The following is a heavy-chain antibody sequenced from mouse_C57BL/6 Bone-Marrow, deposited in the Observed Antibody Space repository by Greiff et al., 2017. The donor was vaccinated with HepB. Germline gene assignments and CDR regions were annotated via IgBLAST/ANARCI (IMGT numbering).Heavy chain of an antibody. V-gene: IGHV1-18*01. CDR2: INPNNGGT. D-gene: IGHD1-1*01. CDR3: ARFGYYYGSSYEYFDV. Sequence: VHVKQSGPELVKPGASVKIPCKASGYTFTDYNMDWVKQSHGKSLEWIGDINPNNGGTIYNQKFKGKATLTVDKSSSTAYMELRSLTSEDTAVYYCARFGYYYGSSYEYFDVWGTGTTVTVSS. CDR1: GYTFTDYN. J-gene: IGHJ1*03.